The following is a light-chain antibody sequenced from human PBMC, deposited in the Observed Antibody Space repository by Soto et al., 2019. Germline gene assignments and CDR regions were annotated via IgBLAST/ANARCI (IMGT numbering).Light chain of an antibody. CDR2: QVS. CDR1: SSDVGSYNR. Sequence: QSVLTQPPSVSGSLGQSVTISCTGTSSDVGSYNRVSWYQQPPGTAPKLMICQVSNRPSGVPDRFSGSKSGNTASLTISGLQAEDEADYYCSSYTSSGTWVFGGGTKLTVL. V-gene: IGLV2-18*02. J-gene: IGLJ3*02. CDR3: SSYTSSGTWV.